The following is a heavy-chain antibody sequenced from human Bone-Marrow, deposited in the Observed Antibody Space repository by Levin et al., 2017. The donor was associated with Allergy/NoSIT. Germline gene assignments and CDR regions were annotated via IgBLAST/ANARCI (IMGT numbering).Heavy chain of an antibody. CDR1: GYSFTSYW. CDR2: IDPSDSYT. CDR3: ARHSGRPRDILTGYYAY. D-gene: IGHD3-9*01. V-gene: IGHV5-10-1*01. J-gene: IGHJ4*02. Sequence: GESLKISCKGSGYSFTSYWISWVRQMPGKGLEWMGRIDPSDSYTNYSPSFQGHVTISADKSISTAYLQWSSLKASDTAMYYCARHSGRPRDILTGYYAYWGQGTLVTVSS.